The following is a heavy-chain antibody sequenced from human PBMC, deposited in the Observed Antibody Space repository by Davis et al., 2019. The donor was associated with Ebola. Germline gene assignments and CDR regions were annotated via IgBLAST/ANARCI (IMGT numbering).Heavy chain of an antibody. D-gene: IGHD5-12*01. J-gene: IGHJ6*02. CDR1: GFTFSSYA. V-gene: IGHV3-23*01. CDR2: ISGNGAST. CDR3: ATMDIVIVVGVHATDV. Sequence: GESLKISCAASGFTFSSYAMSWVRQTPGKGLEWVSAISGNGASTNYADSVRGRFSISRDNAQNSLYLEMSNLRADDTAVYYCATMDIVIVVGVHATDVWGQGTTVIVSS.